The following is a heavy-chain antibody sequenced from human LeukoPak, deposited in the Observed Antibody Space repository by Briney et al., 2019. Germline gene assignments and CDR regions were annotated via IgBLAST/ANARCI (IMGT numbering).Heavy chain of an antibody. CDR2: INPNSGGT. CDR3: ARERDHVLLWFGESSRAFDI. CDR1: GYTFTGYY. V-gene: IGHV1-2*04. Sequence: ASVKVSCKASGYTFTGYYMHWVRQAPGQGLEWMGCINPNSGGTNYAQKFQGWVTMTRDTSISTAYMELSRLRSDDTAVYYCARERDHVLLWFGESSRAFDIWGQGTMVTVSS. D-gene: IGHD3-10*01. J-gene: IGHJ3*02.